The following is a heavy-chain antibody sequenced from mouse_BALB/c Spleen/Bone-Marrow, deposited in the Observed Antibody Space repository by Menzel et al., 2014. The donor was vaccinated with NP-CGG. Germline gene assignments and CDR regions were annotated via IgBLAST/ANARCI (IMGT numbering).Heavy chain of an antibody. Sequence: LQQPGSELVRPGASVKLSCKASGYTFXSYWMHWVKQRPGQGLEWIGNIYPGSGSTNYDEKFKSKATLTVDTSSSTAYMQLSSLTSEDSAVYYCTRGQLGLPSMDYWGQGTSVTVSS. CDR3: TRGQLGLPSMDY. CDR2: IYPGSGST. D-gene: IGHD3-1*01. J-gene: IGHJ4*01. V-gene: IGHV1S22*01. CDR1: GYTFXSYW.